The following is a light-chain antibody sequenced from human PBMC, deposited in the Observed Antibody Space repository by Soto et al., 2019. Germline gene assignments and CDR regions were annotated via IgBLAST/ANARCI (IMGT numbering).Light chain of an antibody. CDR3: QQYGSSPLGT. CDR2: GAS. V-gene: IGKV3-20*01. CDR1: QSVSSSY. J-gene: IGKJ2*02. Sequence: EIVLTQSPGTLSLSPGERATLSCRASQSVSSSYLAWYQQKPGQAPRLLIYGASSRATGIPDRFSGSGSGTDFTLTISRLEPEDFAVHYCQQYGSSPLGTFGQGTKLEIK.